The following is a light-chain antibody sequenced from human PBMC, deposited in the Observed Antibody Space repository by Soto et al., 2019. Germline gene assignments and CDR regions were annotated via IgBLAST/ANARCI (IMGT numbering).Light chain of an antibody. J-gene: IGKJ1*01. CDR1: QSISIY. Sequence: DIQMTQSPSSLSASVGDRVTITCRASQSISIYLNWYQQKPGKAPKLLIYSASTLQSGVPSRFSGSGSGTDFSLVIRSLQPEDFASYYCQQSFSNPTFGQGTRVDI. V-gene: IGKV1-39*01. CDR2: SAS. CDR3: QQSFSNPT.